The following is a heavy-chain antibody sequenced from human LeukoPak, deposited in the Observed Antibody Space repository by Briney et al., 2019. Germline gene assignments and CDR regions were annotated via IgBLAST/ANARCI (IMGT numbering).Heavy chain of an antibody. D-gene: IGHD2/OR15-2a*01. CDR1: GASITKSY. Sequence: SETLSLTCTVSGASITKSYWSWIRQPPGKELEWIGCTFNSGSTRYNPPLQSRVTISEDTSMNQFSLRLSSVTAADTATYYCSRASPGAIYYYGMDVWGQGTTVTVSS. J-gene: IGHJ6*02. CDR3: SRASPGAIYYYGMDV. CDR2: TFNSGST. V-gene: IGHV4-59*01.